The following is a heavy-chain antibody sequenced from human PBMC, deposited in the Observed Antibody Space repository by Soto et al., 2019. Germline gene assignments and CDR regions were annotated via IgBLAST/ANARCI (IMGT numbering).Heavy chain of an antibody. CDR1: GGSIGSYY. Sequence: PSETLSLTCTVSGGSIGSYYWSWIRQPPGKGLEWIGYIYYSGSTNYNPSLKSRVTISVDTSKNQFSLKLSSVTAADTAVYYCARALVVPAANWFDPWGQGTLVTVSS. CDR3: ARALVVPAANWFDP. D-gene: IGHD2-2*01. CDR2: IYYSGST. J-gene: IGHJ5*02. V-gene: IGHV4-59*01.